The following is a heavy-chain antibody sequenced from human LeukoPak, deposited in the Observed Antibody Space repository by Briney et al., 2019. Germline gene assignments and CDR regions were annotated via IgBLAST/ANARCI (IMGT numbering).Heavy chain of an antibody. J-gene: IGHJ4*02. CDR3: AKAGGFWSVFDY. V-gene: IGHV3-23*01. CDR2: ISSSGGST. CDR1: GFTFSSYA. Sequence: PGGSLRLSCAASGFTFSSYAMSWVRRAPGKGLEWVSAISSSGGSTYYADSVKGRFTISRDNSKNTPYLHMNSLRGEDTAAYYCAKAGGFWSVFDYWGQGTLVTVSS. D-gene: IGHD3-10*01.